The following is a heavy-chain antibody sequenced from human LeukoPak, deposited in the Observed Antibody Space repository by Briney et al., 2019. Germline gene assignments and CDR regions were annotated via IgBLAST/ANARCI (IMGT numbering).Heavy chain of an antibody. CDR2: ISYDGSNK. CDR1: GFTFSSYA. V-gene: IGHV3-30-3*01. D-gene: IGHD6-13*01. J-gene: IGHJ4*02. CDR3: ARASRAYGISWPPDY. Sequence: GRSLRLSCAASGFTFSSYAMHWVRQAPGKGLEWVAVISYDGSNKYYADSVKGRFTISRDNSKNTVYLQMNSLRAEDTAVYYCARASRAYGISWPPDYWGQGTLVTVSS.